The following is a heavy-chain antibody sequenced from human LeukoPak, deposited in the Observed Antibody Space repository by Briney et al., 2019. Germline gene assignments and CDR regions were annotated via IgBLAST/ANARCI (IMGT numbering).Heavy chain of an antibody. CDR2: ISGSGGST. J-gene: IGHJ6*03. D-gene: IGHD6-6*01. Sequence: GGSLRLSCAASGFTFSSYAMSWVRQAPGKGLEWVSAISGSGGSTYYADSVKGRFTISRDNSKNTLYLQMNSLRAEDTAVYYCATHQIAARVYYYYYMDVWGKGTTVTVSS. V-gene: IGHV3-23*01. CDR1: GFTFSSYA. CDR3: ATHQIAARVYYYYYMDV.